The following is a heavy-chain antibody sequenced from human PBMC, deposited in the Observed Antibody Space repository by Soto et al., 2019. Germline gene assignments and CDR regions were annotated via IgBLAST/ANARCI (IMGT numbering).Heavy chain of an antibody. CDR2: IYYTGRT. Sequence: QLQESGPRLVKPSQTLSLTCSVFGDXIXNGYYWTWXRXXXGXXXEWIGYIYYTGRTSYNPSLKSRLTISLDTAPKQFSLNLTAVTVADTAVYFCARGPEQFQFLCPFALSYFNAWGQGILVTVSS. V-gene: IGHV4-31*03. CDR1: GDXIXNGYY. CDR3: ARGPEQFQFLCPFALSYFNA. J-gene: IGHJ4*02. D-gene: IGHD1-1*01.